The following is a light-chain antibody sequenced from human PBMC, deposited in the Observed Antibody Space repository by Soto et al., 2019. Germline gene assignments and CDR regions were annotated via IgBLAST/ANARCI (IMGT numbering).Light chain of an antibody. Sequence: DIQMTQSPSSLSASVGDGVTITCQASQGITNSLNWYQVKLGSAPKLLIYDASNLETGVPSRFTGSGSGTDFTFTISSLQPEDVGTYYCQQYGNLPFTFGPGTKVAIK. CDR3: QQYGNLPFT. CDR1: QGITNS. V-gene: IGKV1-33*01. CDR2: DAS. J-gene: IGKJ3*01.